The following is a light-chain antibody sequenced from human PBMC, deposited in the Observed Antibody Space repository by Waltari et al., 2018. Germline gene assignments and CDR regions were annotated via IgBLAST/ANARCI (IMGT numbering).Light chain of an antibody. CDR3: QQSYNDPLT. CDR2: AAS. V-gene: IGKV1-39*01. J-gene: IGKJ4*01. CDR1: QSISDS. Sequence: DIQMTQSPSSLSASVGDRVTINCRASQSISDSLNWYQQKPGKAPKLLIYAASTLQSGVPSRFSGSGYGTDFTLTISRLQREDCATYYCQQSYNDPLTFGGGTKMEIK.